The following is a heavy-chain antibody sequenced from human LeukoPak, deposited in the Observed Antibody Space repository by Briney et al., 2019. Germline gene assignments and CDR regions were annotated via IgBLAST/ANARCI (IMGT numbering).Heavy chain of an antibody. CDR2: IKKDGSEK. J-gene: IGHJ4*02. CDR1: GFTFSSYW. CDR3: ARGKYSGNDYHFDY. V-gene: IGHV3-7*03. Sequence: GGSLRLACAASGFTFSSYWMSWVRQAPGTGLEWVANIKKDGSEKYYVDSVKGRFTISRENTKNSLYLQKNSLRAEDTAIYYCARGKYSGNDYHFDYWGQGTLVIVSS. D-gene: IGHD5-12*01.